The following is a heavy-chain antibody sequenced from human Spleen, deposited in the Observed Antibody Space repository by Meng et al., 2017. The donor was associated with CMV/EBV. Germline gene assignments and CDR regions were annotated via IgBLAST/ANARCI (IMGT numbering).Heavy chain of an antibody. V-gene: IGHV4-34*01. D-gene: IGHD4-23*01. J-gene: IGHJ4*02. CDR3: ARSYGGSHFYYFDY. Sequence: CAVYGGSFSGYYWSWIRQPPGKGLEWIGEINHSGSTNYNPSLKSRVTISVDTSKNQFSLKLSSVTAADTAVYYCARSYGGSHFYYFDYWGQGTLVTVSS. CDR2: INHSGST. CDR1: GGSFSGYY.